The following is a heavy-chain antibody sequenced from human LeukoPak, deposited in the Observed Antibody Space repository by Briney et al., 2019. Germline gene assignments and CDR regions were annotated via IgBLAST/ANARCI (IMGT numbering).Heavy chain of an antibody. J-gene: IGHJ4*02. V-gene: IGHV3-23*01. Sequence: GGSLRLSCAASGFTFNTYAMNWVRQAPGKGLEWVSSISGSGENTYYADSVKGRFTISRDNSKNTLSLQMNSLRAEDTAVYYCAKGAVNYAILTGSYFHYWGQGTLVTVSS. CDR1: GFTFNTYA. CDR3: AKGAVNYAILTGSYFHY. D-gene: IGHD3-9*01. CDR2: ISGSGENT.